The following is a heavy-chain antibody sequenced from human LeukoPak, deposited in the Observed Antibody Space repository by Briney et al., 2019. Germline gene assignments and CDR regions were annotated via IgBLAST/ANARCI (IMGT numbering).Heavy chain of an antibody. CDR3: ARDTYYYGSGSYTHFDY. V-gene: IGHV4-39*07. J-gene: IGHJ4*02. D-gene: IGHD3-10*01. CDR1: GGSTSSTTYY. Sequence: SSETLSLTCTVSGGSTSSTTYYWSWIRQPPGKGLEWIGRIYTSGSTNYNPSLKSRVTMSVDTSKNQFSLKLSSVTAADTAVYYCARDTYYYGSGSYTHFDYWGQGTLVTVSS. CDR2: IYTSGST.